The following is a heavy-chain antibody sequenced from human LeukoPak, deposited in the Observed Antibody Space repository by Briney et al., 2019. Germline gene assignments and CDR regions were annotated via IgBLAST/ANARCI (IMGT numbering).Heavy chain of an antibody. V-gene: IGHV3-30-3*01. CDR1: GFTFSSYA. CDR2: ISYDGSNK. J-gene: IGHJ4*02. D-gene: IGHD3-3*01. CDR3: ARDRGFLEWLSLDY. Sequence: GGSLRLSCAASGFTFSSYAMHWVRQAPGKGLEWVAVISYDGSNKYYADSVKGRFTISRDNSKNTLYLQMNSLRAEDTAVYYCARDRGFLEWLSLDYWGQGTLVTVSS.